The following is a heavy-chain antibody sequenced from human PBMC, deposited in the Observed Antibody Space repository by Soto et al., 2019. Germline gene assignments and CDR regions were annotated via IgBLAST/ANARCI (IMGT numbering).Heavy chain of an antibody. D-gene: IGHD6-13*01. CDR2: IYPGDSDV. CDR3: ARHFPYSSSWYPSYCDS. Sequence: GESLKISCKGSGYRFSNHWIAWVRQKPGRGLEWLGAIYPGDSDVRSNPSFQGQVIFSADKSSNTAYLQWSSLKASDTGIYYCARHFPYSSSWYPSYCDSWGQGTLVTVSS. J-gene: IGHJ4*02. V-gene: IGHV5-51*01. CDR1: GYRFSNHW.